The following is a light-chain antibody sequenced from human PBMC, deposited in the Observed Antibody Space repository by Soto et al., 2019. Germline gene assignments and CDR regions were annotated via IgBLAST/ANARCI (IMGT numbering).Light chain of an antibody. CDR2: AAL. Sequence: DIQMTHSPSSLSSSVVDIVTITCLTSQSISSYLNWYQQKPGKAPKLLISAALRLQSGVPSRVSGSGSGTDFTLTNSSLQLEDIATYYCQQSHSTPPTFGQGTRPEIK. J-gene: IGKJ5*01. V-gene: IGKV1-39*01. CDR1: QSISSY. CDR3: QQSHSTPPT.